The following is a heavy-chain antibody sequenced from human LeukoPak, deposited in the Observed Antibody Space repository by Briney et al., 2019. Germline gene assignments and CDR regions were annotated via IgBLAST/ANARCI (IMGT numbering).Heavy chain of an antibody. CDR3: AEVESSYCRI. J-gene: IGHJ4*01. CDR1: GLTFGNYC. V-gene: IGHV3-23*01. Sequence: GGSLRLSCVASGLTFGNYCMNWVRQAPGKGLEWVSSIGGGGYTTYYADSVRGRFTISRDNSKNSMCLQMSSLRAEDTAIYYCAEVESSYCRIWGQGTLVTVSS. D-gene: IGHD3-10*01. CDR2: IGGGGYTT.